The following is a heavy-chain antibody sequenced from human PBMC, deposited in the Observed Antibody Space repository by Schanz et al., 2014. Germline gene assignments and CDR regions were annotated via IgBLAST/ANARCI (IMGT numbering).Heavy chain of an antibody. Sequence: QVQLQESGPGLVKPSETLSLTCTVSGGSISASYWGWIRQPAGKGLEWIGRIYPSGSTKYNPSLKSRVPMSVDPSKSQFSLRLNSVTAADTAVYYCARGGPLGFGELLDYWGQGALVTVSS. CDR2: IYPSGST. J-gene: IGHJ4*02. CDR3: ARGGPLGFGELLDY. CDR1: GGSISASY. V-gene: IGHV4-4*07. D-gene: IGHD3-10*01.